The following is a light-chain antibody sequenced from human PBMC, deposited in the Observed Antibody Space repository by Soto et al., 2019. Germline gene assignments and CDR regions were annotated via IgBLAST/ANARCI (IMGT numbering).Light chain of an antibody. J-gene: IGKJ1*01. Sequence: EIVLTQSPGTLSLSPGERATLSCRASQSVSSSYLAWYQQKPGQAPRLLIYGVSSRATGIPDRFSGSGSGTDFTLTISRLEPEDFAVYYCQQYGSSPGTFGQATKVEMK. V-gene: IGKV3-20*01. CDR2: GVS. CDR3: QQYGSSPGT. CDR1: QSVSSSY.